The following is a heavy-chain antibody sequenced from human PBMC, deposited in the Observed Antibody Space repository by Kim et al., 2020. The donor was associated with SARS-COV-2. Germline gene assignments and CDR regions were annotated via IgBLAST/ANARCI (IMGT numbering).Heavy chain of an antibody. CDR2: ISGSGDVS. CDR1: GLIFSNYA. J-gene: IGHJ6*02. Sequence: GGSLRLSCVASGLIFSNYALTWVRQAPGKGLEWVSGISGSGDVSHYADSVKGRFTTSRDNSKSTLYLLMDSLRAEDTAIYYCAKFMGSILPTRGMDVWGQGTTVTVSS. V-gene: IGHV3-23*01. CDR3: AKFMGSILPTRGMDV. D-gene: IGHD2-21*01.